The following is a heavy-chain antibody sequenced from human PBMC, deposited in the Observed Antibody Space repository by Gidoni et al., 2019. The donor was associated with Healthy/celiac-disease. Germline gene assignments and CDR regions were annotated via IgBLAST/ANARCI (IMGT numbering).Heavy chain of an antibody. CDR1: GGSFSGYY. V-gene: IGHV4-34*01. CDR3: ARGGQEMATIKRGFFDY. D-gene: IGHD5-12*01. J-gene: IGHJ4*02. CDR2: INHSGST. Sequence: QVQLQQWGAGLLKPSETLSLTCAVYGGSFSGYYWRWIRQPPGKGLEWIGEINHSGSTNYNPSLKSRVTISVDTSKNQFSLKLSSVTAADTAVYYCARGGQEMATIKRGFFDYWGQGTLVTVSS.